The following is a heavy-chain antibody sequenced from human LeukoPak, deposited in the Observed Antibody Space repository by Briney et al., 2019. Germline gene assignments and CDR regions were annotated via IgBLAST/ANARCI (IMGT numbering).Heavy chain of an antibody. CDR2: IYYSGST. V-gene: IGHV4-59*01. Sequence: SETLSLTCTVSGGSISSYYWSWIRQPPGKGLEWIGYIYYSGSTNYSPSLKSRVTISVDTSKNQFSLKLSSVTAADTAVYYCATLEDSSGYLGIGYFDLWGRGTLVTVSS. CDR1: GGSISSYY. D-gene: IGHD3-22*01. J-gene: IGHJ2*01. CDR3: ATLEDSSGYLGIGYFDL.